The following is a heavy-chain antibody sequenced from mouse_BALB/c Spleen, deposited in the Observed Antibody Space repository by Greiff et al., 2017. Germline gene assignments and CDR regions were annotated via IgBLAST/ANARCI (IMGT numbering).Heavy chain of an antibody. D-gene: IGHD1-2*01. CDR2: IDPANGNT. Sequence: VQLQQSGAELVKPGASVKLSCTASGFNIKDTYMHWVKQRPEQGLEWIGRIDPANGNTKYDPKFQGKATITADTSSNTAYLQLSSLTSEDTAVYYCAKAHYYGFSYAIDYWGQGTSVTVSS. V-gene: IGHV14-3*02. CDR1: GFNIKDTY. J-gene: IGHJ4*01. CDR3: AKAHYYGFSYAIDY.